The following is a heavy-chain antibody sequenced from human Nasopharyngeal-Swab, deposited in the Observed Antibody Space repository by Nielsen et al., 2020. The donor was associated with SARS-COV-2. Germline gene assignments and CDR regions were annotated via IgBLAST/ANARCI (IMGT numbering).Heavy chain of an antibody. CDR2: INPNSGTA. CDR3: ARDAKAAADYFDY. CDR1: GGTFSSYA. D-gene: IGHD6-13*01. V-gene: IGHV1-69*13. Sequence: SVKVSCKASGGTFSSYAISWVRQAPGQGLEGMGGINPNSGTANCAQKFQGRVTITADESTSTAYMELSSLRSEDTAVYYCARDAKAAADYFDYWGQGTLVTVSS. J-gene: IGHJ4*02.